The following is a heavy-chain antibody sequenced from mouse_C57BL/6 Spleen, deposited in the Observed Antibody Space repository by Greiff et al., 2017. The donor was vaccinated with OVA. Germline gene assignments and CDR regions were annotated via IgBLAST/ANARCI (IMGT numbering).Heavy chain of an antibody. J-gene: IGHJ2*01. CDR3: ARTGTWDFDY. D-gene: IGHD4-1*01. CDR2: IYPGDGDT. Sequence: QVQLQHSGPELVKPGASVKISCKASGYAFSSSWMNWVKQRPGKGLEWIGRIYPGDGDTNYNGKFKGKATLTADKSSSTAYMQLSSLTSEDSAVYFCARTGTWDFDYWGQGTTLTVSS. V-gene: IGHV1-82*01. CDR1: GYAFSSSW.